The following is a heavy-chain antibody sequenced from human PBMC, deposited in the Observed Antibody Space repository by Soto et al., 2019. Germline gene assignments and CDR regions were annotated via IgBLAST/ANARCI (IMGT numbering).Heavy chain of an antibody. D-gene: IGHD3-3*01. V-gene: IGHV6-1*01. J-gene: IGHJ5*02. Sequence: PSQTLSLTCAISGYSVSSNSAAWNWIRQSPSRSLEWLGRTYYRSKWYNDYAVSVKSRITINPDTSKNQISLQLNSVTPEETAMDYFARVSNYDFWSGYIPSNWFDPWGQGTLVTVSS. CDR2: TYYRSKWYN. CDR3: ARVSNYDFWSGYIPSNWFDP. CDR1: GYSVSSNSAA.